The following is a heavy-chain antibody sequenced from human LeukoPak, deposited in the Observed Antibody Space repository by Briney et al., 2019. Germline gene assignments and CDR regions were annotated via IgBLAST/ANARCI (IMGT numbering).Heavy chain of an antibody. Sequence: PSETLSLPCTVSGGSLTSSTYHWGRIRQPPGKGLEWIGSIYYNGSTYYHPSLKSRVTISIDTSKNQFSLNLTSVTAADTALYFCARDKIVRAGHDAFDIWGQGTMVSVSS. J-gene: IGHJ3*02. CDR3: ARDKIVRAGHDAFDI. V-gene: IGHV4-39*07. CDR1: GGSLTSSTYH. D-gene: IGHD3-10*01. CDR2: IYYNGST.